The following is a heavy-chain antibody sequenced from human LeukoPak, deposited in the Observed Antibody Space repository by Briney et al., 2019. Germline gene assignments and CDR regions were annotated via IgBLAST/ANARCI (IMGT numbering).Heavy chain of an antibody. CDR3: AKIWGSGGWYEYSFDY. J-gene: IGHJ4*02. D-gene: IGHD6-19*01. V-gene: IGHV3-48*03. CDR2: ISNSGSTI. CDR1: GFTFSSYE. Sequence: GGSLRLSCAASGFTFSSYEMNWVRQAPGKGLEWVSYISNSGSTIYYVDSVKGRFTISRDNAKNSLYLQMNSLRAEDTAVYYCAKIWGSGGWYEYSFDYWGQGTLVTVSS.